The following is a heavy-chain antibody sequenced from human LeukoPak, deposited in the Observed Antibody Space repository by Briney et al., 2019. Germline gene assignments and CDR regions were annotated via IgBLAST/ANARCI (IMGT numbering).Heavy chain of an antibody. CDR2: IYYSGST. CDR3: AREGYCSGGSCYPHY. J-gene: IGHJ4*02. V-gene: IGHV4-39*07. CDR1: GGSISSSSYY. D-gene: IGHD2-15*01. Sequence: SEALSLTCTVSGGSISSSSYYWGWIRQPPGKGLEWIGSIYYSGSTYYNPSLKSRVTISVDTSKNQFSLKLSSVTAADTAVYYCAREGYCSGGSCYPHYWGQGTLVTVSS.